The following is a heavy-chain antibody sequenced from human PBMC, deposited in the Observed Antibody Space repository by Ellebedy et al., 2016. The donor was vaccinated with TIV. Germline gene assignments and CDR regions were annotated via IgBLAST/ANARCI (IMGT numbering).Heavy chain of an antibody. D-gene: IGHD6-19*01. Sequence: PAGSLRLSCADSGLTFSTYGLPRVRQAPGMGLEWVAAISYDGSNKYYADSVKGRFTISRDNSKNTLYLQMNSLRAEDTAVYYCATHYTAYSSGHIPSWGQGTLVTVSS. J-gene: IGHJ5*02. CDR1: GLTFSTYG. CDR3: ATHYTAYSSGHIPS. CDR2: ISYDGSNK. V-gene: IGHV3-30*03.